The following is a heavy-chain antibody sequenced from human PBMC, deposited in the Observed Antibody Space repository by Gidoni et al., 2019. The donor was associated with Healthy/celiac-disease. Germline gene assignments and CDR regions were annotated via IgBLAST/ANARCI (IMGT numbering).Heavy chain of an antibody. CDR1: GFTFSSYS. J-gene: IGHJ6*02. V-gene: IGHV3-21*01. CDR3: ARVVPQGDYGDYGAYYYYGMDV. D-gene: IGHD4-17*01. CDR2: ISSSSSYR. Sequence: EVQLVESGGGLVKPGGSLRLSCAASGFTFSSYSMTWVRQAPGKGLEWVSSISSSSSYRYYADSVKGRFTIARDNAKNSLYLQMNSLRAEDTAVYYCARVVPQGDYGDYGAYYYYGMDVWSQGTTVTVSS.